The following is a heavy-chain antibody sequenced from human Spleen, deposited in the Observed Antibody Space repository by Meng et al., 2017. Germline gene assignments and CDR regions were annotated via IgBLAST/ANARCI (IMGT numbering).Heavy chain of an antibody. Sequence: SVKVSCKAPGGIFSNSVVGWVRQAPGQGLEWMGGINGVFGTTNYAQKFQGRVTITTDESTSTVYMELARLTSEDTAVYYCARGIARGTFDIWGQGTMVTVSS. V-gene: IGHV1-69*05. CDR3: ARGIARGTFDI. CDR2: INGVFGTT. J-gene: IGHJ3*02. CDR1: GGIFSNSV. D-gene: IGHD3-16*01.